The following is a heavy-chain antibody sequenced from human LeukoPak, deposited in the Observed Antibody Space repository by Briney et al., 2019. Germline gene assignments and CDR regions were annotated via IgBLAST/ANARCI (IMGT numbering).Heavy chain of an antibody. CDR3: ARREDFWYFDL. Sequence: SETLSLTCTVSGGSISSYYWSWIRQPPGKGLEWIGYIYYTGSTNYNPSLKSRVTFSVDTSKNHFSLKLISVTAADTAVYYCARREDFWYFDLWGRGTLVTVSS. CDR2: IYYTGST. CDR1: GGSISSYY. J-gene: IGHJ2*01. V-gene: IGHV4-59*08.